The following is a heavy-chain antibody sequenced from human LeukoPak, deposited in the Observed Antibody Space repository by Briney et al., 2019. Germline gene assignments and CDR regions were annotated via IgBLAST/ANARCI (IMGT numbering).Heavy chain of an antibody. D-gene: IGHD3-10*01. Sequence: SETLSLTCTVSGGSITTYYWSWIRQPPGKGLEWIGYIYYSGNANSNPSLTSRVTMSVDTSKNQFSLKLTSVTAADTAVYYCARGAMIGGVAYSPGEWGQGTLVTVSS. V-gene: IGHV4-59*08. CDR3: ARGAMIGGVAYSPGE. CDR2: IYYSGNA. CDR1: GGSITTYY. J-gene: IGHJ4*02.